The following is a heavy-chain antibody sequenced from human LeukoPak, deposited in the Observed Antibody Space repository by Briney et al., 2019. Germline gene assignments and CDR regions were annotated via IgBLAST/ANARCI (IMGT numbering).Heavy chain of an antibody. D-gene: IGHD5-12*01. J-gene: IGHJ5*02. V-gene: IGHV3-64*01. CDR3: ARVIIVATDRWFDP. CDR1: GFXFSSYA. CDR2: ISSNGGST. Sequence: GGSLRLSCAASGFXFSSYAIHWVRQAPGKGLKYVSAISSNGGSTYYANSVKGRFTISRDNSKNTLYLQMGSLRAEDMAVYYCARVIIVATDRWFDPWGQGTLVTVSS.